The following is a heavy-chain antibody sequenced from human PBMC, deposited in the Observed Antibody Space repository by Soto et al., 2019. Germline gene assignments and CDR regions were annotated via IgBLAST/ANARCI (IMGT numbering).Heavy chain of an antibody. J-gene: IGHJ4*02. Sequence: SETLSLTCTVSGGSISSGDYYWSWICQPPGKGLEWIGYIYYSGSTYYNPSLKSRVTISVDTSKNQFSLKLSSVTAADTAVYYCARVERQEDSSGYYLNYWGQGTLVTVSS. D-gene: IGHD3-22*01. V-gene: IGHV4-30-4*01. CDR3: ARVERQEDSSGYYLNY. CDR2: IYYSGST. CDR1: GGSISSGDYY.